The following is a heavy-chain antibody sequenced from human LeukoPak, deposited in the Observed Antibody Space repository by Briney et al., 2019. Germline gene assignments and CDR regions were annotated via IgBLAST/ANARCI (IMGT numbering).Heavy chain of an antibody. V-gene: IGHV4-38-2*02. J-gene: IGHJ3*02. Sequence: SETLSLTCTVSGYSISSGYYWGWIRQPPGKGLEWIGSIYHSGGTYYSPSLKSRVTISVDTSKNQFSLRLSSVTAADTAVYYCARSSSSGSLYTASDIWGLGTMVTVSS. CDR1: GYSISSGYY. D-gene: IGHD6-19*01. CDR2: IYHSGGT. CDR3: ARSSSSGSLYTASDI.